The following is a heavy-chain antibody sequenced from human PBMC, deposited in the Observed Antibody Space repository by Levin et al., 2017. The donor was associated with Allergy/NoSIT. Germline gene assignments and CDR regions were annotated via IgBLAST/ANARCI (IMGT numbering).Heavy chain of an antibody. CDR3: TRALSSSWYMGWFDP. CDR1: GFTFGDYA. Sequence: GESLKISCTASGFTFGDYAMSWFRQAPGKGLEWVGFIRSKAYGGTTEYAASVKGRFTISRDDSKSIAYLQMNSLKTEDTAVYYCTRALSSSWYMGWFDPWGQGTLVTVSS. J-gene: IGHJ5*02. V-gene: IGHV3-49*03. D-gene: IGHD6-13*01. CDR2: IRSKAYGGTT.